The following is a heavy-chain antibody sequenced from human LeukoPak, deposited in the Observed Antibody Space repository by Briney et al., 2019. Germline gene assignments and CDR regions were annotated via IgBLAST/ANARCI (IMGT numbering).Heavy chain of an antibody. CDR2: MNPKTGNT. V-gene: IGHV1-8*02. J-gene: IGHJ5*02. Sequence: GASVKVSCKASGDTFSSYAINWVRQATGQGLEWMGWMNPKTGNTGYAQNFQGRVTMNRDTSESTAYMELSSLRSEDTAMYYCARGPALHKNWVGGRWFDPWGQGTLVTVSS. CDR3: ARGPALHKNWVGGRWFDP. D-gene: IGHD3-16*01. CDR1: GDTFSSYA.